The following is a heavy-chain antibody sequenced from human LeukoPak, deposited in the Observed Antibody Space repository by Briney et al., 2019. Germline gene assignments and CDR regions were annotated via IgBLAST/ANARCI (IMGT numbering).Heavy chain of an antibody. CDR2: IIPIFGTA. D-gene: IGHD6-13*01. CDR3: ARTKSSSWQLDY. Sequence: SVKVSCKAPGGTFSSYAISWVRQAPGQGLEWMGGIIPIFGTANYAQKFQGRVTITTDESTSTAYMELSSLRSEDTAVYYCARTKSSSWQLDYWGQGTLVTVSS. CDR1: GGTFSSYA. J-gene: IGHJ4*02. V-gene: IGHV1-69*05.